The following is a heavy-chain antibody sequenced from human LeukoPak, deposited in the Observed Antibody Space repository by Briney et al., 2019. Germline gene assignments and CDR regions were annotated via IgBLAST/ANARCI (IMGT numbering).Heavy chain of an antibody. Sequence: SVTVSCTASGGTFSSYAISWVRQAPGQGLEWMGRIIPIFGIANYAQKFQGRVTITADKSTSTAYMELSSLRSEDTAVYYCARDYCSSTSCHGYYRSWFDPWGQGTLVTVSS. CDR2: IIPIFGIA. D-gene: IGHD2-2*01. J-gene: IGHJ5*02. CDR3: ARDYCSSTSCHGYYRSWFDP. V-gene: IGHV1-69*04. CDR1: GGTFSSYA.